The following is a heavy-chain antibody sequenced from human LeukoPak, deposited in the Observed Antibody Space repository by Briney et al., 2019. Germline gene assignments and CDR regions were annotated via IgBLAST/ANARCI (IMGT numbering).Heavy chain of an antibody. CDR3: ARPRSGWALDY. D-gene: IGHD6-19*01. CDR2: IYPGDSDT. J-gene: IGHJ4*02. CDR1: GYTFTTNW. V-gene: IGHV5-51*01. Sequence: GESLKISCKGSGYTFTTNWIGWVRQMPGKSLEWMGIIYPGDSDTRYSPSFQGQVTISADKSISTAYLQWSSLKASDTAMYYCARPRSGWALDYWGQGTLVTVSP.